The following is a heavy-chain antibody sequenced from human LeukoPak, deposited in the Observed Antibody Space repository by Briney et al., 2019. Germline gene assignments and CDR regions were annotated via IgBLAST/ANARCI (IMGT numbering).Heavy chain of an antibody. V-gene: IGHV4-59*08. J-gene: IGHJ5*02. CDR3: ARHYYDSSGYSRFDP. CDR2: IYYSGST. CDR1: GGSISSYY. Sequence: PSETLSLTCTVPGGSISSYYWSWIRQPPGKGLEWIGYIYYSGSTNYNPSLKSRVTISVDTSKNQFSLKLSSVTAADTAVYYCARHYYDSSGYSRFDPWGQGTLVTVSS. D-gene: IGHD3-22*01.